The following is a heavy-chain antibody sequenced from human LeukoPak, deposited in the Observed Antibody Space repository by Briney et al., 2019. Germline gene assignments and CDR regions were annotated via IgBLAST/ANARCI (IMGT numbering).Heavy chain of an antibody. V-gene: IGHV4-38-2*02. Sequence: SETLSLTCTVSGYSLSTGYCWGWIRQPPGKGLEWIGSVYRTGSAFYNPSLKSRVTISIDTSKNQFSLKLTSVAAADTAMYYCARPLWFGELPPLGYWGQGTLVTVSS. CDR1: GYSLSTGYC. D-gene: IGHD3-10*01. CDR3: ARPLWFGELPPLGY. CDR2: VYRTGSA. J-gene: IGHJ4*02.